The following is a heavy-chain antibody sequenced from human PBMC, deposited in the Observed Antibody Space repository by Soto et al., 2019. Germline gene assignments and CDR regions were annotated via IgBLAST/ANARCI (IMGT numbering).Heavy chain of an antibody. CDR2: IYATGST. V-gene: IGHV4-4*07. J-gene: IGHJ5*02. Sequence: QVVLQESGPGVVKPSGTLSLTCNVSGASLSGDYWSWIRQPTGKGLEWSGRIYATGSTDYNPSLESRITMTVDMSKQQFSLTLRSVTAADTAIYYCLRDGKQNLRDRFDPWGRGILVTVSS. CDR3: LRDGKQNLRDRFDP. CDR1: GASLSGDY. D-gene: IGHD1-1*01.